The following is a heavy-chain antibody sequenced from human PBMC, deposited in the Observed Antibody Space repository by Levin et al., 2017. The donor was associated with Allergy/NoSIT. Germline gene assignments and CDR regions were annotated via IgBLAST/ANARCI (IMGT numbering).Heavy chain of an antibody. CDR1: GFTFSSYA. Sequence: GGSLRLSCAASGFTFSSYAMHWVRQAPGKGLEWVAVISYDGSNKYYADSVKGRFTISRDNSKNTLYLQMNSLRAEDTAVYYCARAIQGRFDYWGQGTLVTVSS. D-gene: IGHD5-18*01. V-gene: IGHV3-30-3*01. J-gene: IGHJ4*02. CDR3: ARAIQGRFDY. CDR2: ISYDGSNK.